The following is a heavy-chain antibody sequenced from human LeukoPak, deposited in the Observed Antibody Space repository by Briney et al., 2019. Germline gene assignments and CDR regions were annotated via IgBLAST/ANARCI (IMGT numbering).Heavy chain of an antibody. J-gene: IGHJ4*02. CDR3: ARVATYYYDSSGYYPGRYFDY. Sequence: GGSLTLSCAASGFTFSSYSMNWVRQAPDKGLERVSYISSSSSTIYYADSVKGRFTISRDNAKNSLYLQMHSLRAEDTAVYYCARVATYYYDSSGYYPGRYFDYWGQGTLVTVSS. CDR2: ISSSSSTI. CDR1: GFTFSSYS. V-gene: IGHV3-48*01. D-gene: IGHD3-22*01.